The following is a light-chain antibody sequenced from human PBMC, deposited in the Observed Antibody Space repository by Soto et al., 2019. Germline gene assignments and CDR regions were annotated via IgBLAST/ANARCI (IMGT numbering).Light chain of an antibody. CDR1: SCDVGGYNY. Sequence: QSALTQPASVSGSPGQSITISCSGTSCDVGGYNYVSWYQQHPGTAHKLMIYDVSNRPSGVSNRFSGSKSGNTASLTIPGLQAEDEDDYYCSSYTSSSTVVFGGGTKLTVL. V-gene: IGLV2-14*01. J-gene: IGLJ2*01. CDR2: DVS. CDR3: SSYTSSSTVV.